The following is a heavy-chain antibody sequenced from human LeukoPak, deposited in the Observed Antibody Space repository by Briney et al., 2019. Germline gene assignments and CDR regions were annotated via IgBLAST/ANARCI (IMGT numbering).Heavy chain of an antibody. J-gene: IGHJ6*02. CDR1: GFTFSSYE. V-gene: IGHV3-48*03. CDR2: ISSSGSTI. CDR3: ASGSNYDFWSGYPPGYGMDV. D-gene: IGHD3-3*01. Sequence: GGSLRLSCAASGFTFSSYEMNWVRQAPGKGLEWVSYISSSGSTIYYADSVKGRFTISRDNAKNSLYLQMNSLRAEDTAVYYCASGSNYDFWSGYPPGYGMDVWGQGTTVTVSS.